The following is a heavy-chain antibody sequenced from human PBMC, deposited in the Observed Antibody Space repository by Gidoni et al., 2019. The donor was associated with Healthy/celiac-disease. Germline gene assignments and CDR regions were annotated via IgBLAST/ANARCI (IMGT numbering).Heavy chain of an antibody. Sequence: QVQLVESGGGVLQPGRPRRLPCAAAGVTFSRYGMHWVRQPPGKGREWVAVIWYDGSNKYYADSVQGRFTISRDNSKNTLYLQMNSLRAEDTAVYYCARGAAMVRGQIDYCGQGTLVTVSS. D-gene: IGHD3-10*01. CDR2: IWYDGSNK. CDR3: ARGAAMVRGQIDY. J-gene: IGHJ4*02. V-gene: IGHV3-33*01. CDR1: GVTFSRYG.